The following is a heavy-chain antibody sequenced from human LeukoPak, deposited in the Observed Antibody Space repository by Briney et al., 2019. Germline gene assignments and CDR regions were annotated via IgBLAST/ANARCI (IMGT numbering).Heavy chain of an antibody. Sequence: KSSETLSLTCTVSGGSVNSGSYYWSWIRQPPGKGLEWIGSIYYSGSTYYNPSLKSRVTISVDTSKNQFSLKLSSVTAADTAVYYCARPVVGATTGNWFDPWGQGTLVTVSS. CDR1: GGSVNSGSYY. CDR3: ARPVVGATTGNWFDP. J-gene: IGHJ5*02. V-gene: IGHV4-39*01. D-gene: IGHD1-26*01. CDR2: IYYSGST.